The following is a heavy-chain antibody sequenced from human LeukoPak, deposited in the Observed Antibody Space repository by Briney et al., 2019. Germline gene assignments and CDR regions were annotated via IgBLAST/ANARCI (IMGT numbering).Heavy chain of an antibody. V-gene: IGHV3-23*01. CDR1: GFTFSSYS. Sequence: PGGSLRLPCAASGFTFSSYSMTWVRQAPGKGLEWVSVIGTSADYTYYADSVKGRFTISRDNSKNTLYLQMISLRAEDTAVYYCGGRYYYDSSTYYPLNYWGQGTLVTVSS. J-gene: IGHJ4*02. CDR3: GGRYYYDSSTYYPLNY. D-gene: IGHD3-22*01. CDR2: IGTSADYT.